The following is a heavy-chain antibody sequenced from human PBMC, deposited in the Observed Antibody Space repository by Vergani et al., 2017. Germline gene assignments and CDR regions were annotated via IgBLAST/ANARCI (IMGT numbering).Heavy chain of an antibody. CDR1: GGSFSTGGQS. CDR2: IYTSGAT. J-gene: IGHJ4*02. CDR3: ARDRWGRWLVPDFDY. D-gene: IGHD6-19*01. V-gene: IGHV4-61*02. Sequence: QVQLQESGPGLVKPSQTLSLTCTVSGGSFSTGGQSWTWLRQSSGKGLEWIGRIYTSGATNYNPSLRSRAIMSVDASKKQFSLRLTSVTAADTAVYYCARDRWGRWLVPDFDYWGQGTLVTVSS.